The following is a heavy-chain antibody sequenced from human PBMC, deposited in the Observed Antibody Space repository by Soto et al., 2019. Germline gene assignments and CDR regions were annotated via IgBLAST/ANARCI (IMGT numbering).Heavy chain of an antibody. D-gene: IGHD3-10*01. CDR2: ISPMFGAA. J-gene: IGHJ4*02. CDR1: GGTFNTYA. CDR3: AREVQVHTPAFVY. V-gene: IGHV1-69*19. Sequence: QVHLVQSGAEMKKPGSSVKVSCQSSGGTFNTYAMNGVRQAPGQGPEWMGDISPMFGAANYAPKFQGRVTITADESTGTSYMQLSSLTSEDTALYFCAREVQVHTPAFVYWGQGTLVTVSS.